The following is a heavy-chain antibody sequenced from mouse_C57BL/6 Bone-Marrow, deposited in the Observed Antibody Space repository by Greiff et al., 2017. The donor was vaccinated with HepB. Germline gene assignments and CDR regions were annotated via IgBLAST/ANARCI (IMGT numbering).Heavy chain of an antibody. CDR2: ISSGGSYT. Sequence: DVQLVESGGDLVKPGGSLKLSCAASGFTFSSYGMSWVRQTPDKRLEWVATISSGGSYTYYPDSVKGRFTISRDNAKNTLYLQMSSLKSEDTAMYYCAVVATGDYWGQGTSVTVSS. V-gene: IGHV5-6*01. J-gene: IGHJ4*01. CDR1: GFTFSSYG. D-gene: IGHD1-1*01. CDR3: AVVATGDY.